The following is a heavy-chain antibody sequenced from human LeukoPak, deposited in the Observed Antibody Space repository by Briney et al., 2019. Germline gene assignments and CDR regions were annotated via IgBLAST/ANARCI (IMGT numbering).Heavy chain of an antibody. D-gene: IGHD3-22*01. CDR1: GFSFSSFR. J-gene: IGHJ4*02. V-gene: IGHV3-74*01. CDR3: ARGPGYHDSDGYYRY. Sequence: GGSLRLSCAASGFSFSSFRMYWVRQAPGKGLVWVSGINSDGSNTNYADSVKGRFTISRDNAKNTLYLRLNSLRAEDTAVYYCARGPGYHDSDGYYRYWGQGTLVTVSS. CDR2: INSDGSNT.